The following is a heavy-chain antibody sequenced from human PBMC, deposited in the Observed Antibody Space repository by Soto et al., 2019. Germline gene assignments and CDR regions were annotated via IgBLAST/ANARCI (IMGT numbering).Heavy chain of an antibody. CDR1: VYSFTTYG. V-gene: IGHV1-18*01. J-gene: IGHJ6*02. Sequence: QVQLVQSVGEVKKPGASVKVSCKTSVYSFTTYGISWVRQAPGQGLEWLGWISAYNGNTNYAQKLEGRVTMTTDTDTSTAHMDLRSVISDDRAVYYCAREGPANYYSYDLEVCGQRITVT. CDR2: ISAYNGNT. CDR3: AREGPANYYSYDLEV.